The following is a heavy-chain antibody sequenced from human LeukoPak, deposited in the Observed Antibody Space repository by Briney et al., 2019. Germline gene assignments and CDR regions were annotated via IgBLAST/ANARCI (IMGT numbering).Heavy chain of an antibody. V-gene: IGHV3-15*01. J-gene: IGHJ6*03. D-gene: IGHD2-2*01. Sequence: GGSLRLSCAASGFTFSNAWMSWVRQAPGKGLEWVGRIKSKTDGGTTDYAAHVKGRFAISRDDSKNTLYLQMNSLKTEDTAVYYCTTHTSQDIVVVPAATGHYYYMDVWGKGTTVTVSS. CDR1: GFTFSNAW. CDR2: IKSKTDGGTT. CDR3: TTHTSQDIVVVPAATGHYYYMDV.